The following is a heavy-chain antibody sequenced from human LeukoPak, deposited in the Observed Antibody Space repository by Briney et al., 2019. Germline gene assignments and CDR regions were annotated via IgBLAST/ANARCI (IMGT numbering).Heavy chain of an antibody. J-gene: IGHJ3*02. CDR3: ARTDGGYSYGFDAFDI. CDR1: GGSISSSSYY. CDR2: IYYSGST. D-gene: IGHD5-18*01. Sequence: SETLSLTCTVSGGSISSSSYYWGWIRQPPGKGLEWIGSIYYSGSTYYNPSLKSRVTISVDTSKNQFSLKLSSVTAADTAVYYCARTDGGYSYGFDAFDIWGQGTMVTVFS. V-gene: IGHV4-39*01.